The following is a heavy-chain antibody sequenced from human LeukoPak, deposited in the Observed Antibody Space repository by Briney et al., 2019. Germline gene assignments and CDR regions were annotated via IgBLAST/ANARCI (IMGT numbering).Heavy chain of an antibody. V-gene: IGHV4-59*11. J-gene: IGHJ5*02. Sequence: SETLSFTCTVSGGSISSHYWSWIRQPPGKGLEWIGYIYYSGSTNYNPSLKSRVTISVDTSKNQFSLKLSSVTAADTAVYYCARARNWFDPWGQGTLVTVSS. CDR1: GGSISSHY. CDR3: ARARNWFDP. CDR2: IYYSGST.